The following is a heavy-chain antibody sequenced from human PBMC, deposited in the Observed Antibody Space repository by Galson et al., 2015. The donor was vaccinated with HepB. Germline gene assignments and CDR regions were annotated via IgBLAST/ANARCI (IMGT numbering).Heavy chain of an antibody. CDR2: IHHSGST. V-gene: IGHV4-34*01. J-gene: IGHJ4*02. Sequence: LSLTCAVYGGSFSEYHWNWIRQSPGKGLDWIGEIWIGEIHHSGSTNYNPSLKSRVTISVDTFKNQLSLKLSSVTVADTAVYYCVRESGDIRSFDIWGQGTLVTVSS. CDR1: GGSFSEYH. D-gene: IGHD2-15*01. CDR3: VRESGDIRSFDI.